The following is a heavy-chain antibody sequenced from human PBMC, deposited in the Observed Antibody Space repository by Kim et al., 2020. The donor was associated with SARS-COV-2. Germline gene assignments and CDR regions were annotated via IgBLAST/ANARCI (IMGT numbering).Heavy chain of an antibody. D-gene: IGHD3-3*01. CDR2: IIPILGIA. Sequence: SVKVSCKASGGTFSSYAISWVRQAPGQGLEWMGRIIPILGIANYAQKFQGRVTITADKSTSTAYMELSSLRSEDTAVYYCARDPPGLYGYGDYYYYYYMDVWGKGTTVTVSS. V-gene: IGHV1-69*04. J-gene: IGHJ6*03. CDR1: GGTFSSYA. CDR3: ARDPPGLYGYGDYYYYYYMDV.